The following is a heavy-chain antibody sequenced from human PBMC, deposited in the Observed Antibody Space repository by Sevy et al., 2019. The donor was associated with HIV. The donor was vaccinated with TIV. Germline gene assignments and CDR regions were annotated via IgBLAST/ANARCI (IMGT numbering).Heavy chain of an antibody. CDR3: AREGVDFWSGPVDYYYGMDV. Sequence: GGSLRLSCEVSGFTFSKYWMHWVRQAPGKGLVLVSRINGDGNSPIYADSVQGRFTISRDNAKNTLFLQMNSLRAEDTGIYYCAREGVDFWSGPVDYYYGMDVWGQGATVTVSS. CDR1: GFTFSKYW. CDR2: INGDGNSP. D-gene: IGHD3-3*01. V-gene: IGHV3-74*01. J-gene: IGHJ6*02.